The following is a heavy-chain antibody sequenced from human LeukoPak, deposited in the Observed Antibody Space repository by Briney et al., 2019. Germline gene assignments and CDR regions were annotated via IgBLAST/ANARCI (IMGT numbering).Heavy chain of an antibody. J-gene: IGHJ5*02. V-gene: IGHV5-10-1*01. CDR2: IDPSDSYT. CDR1: GYSFTSYW. D-gene: IGHD3-10*01. Sequence: GESLKISCKGSGYSFTSYWISWVRQMPGKGLEWMGRIDPSDSYTNYSPSFQGHVTISADKSISTAYLQWSSLKASGTAMYYCARQGTPASKLWFGELYNWFDPWGQGTLVTVSS. CDR3: ARQGTPASKLWFGELYNWFDP.